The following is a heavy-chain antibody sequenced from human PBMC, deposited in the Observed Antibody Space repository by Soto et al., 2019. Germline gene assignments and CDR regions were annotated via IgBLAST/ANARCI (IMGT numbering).Heavy chain of an antibody. V-gene: IGHV1-18*01. CDR2: ISANTGNT. J-gene: IGHJ4*02. D-gene: IGHD1-26*01. CDR3: ARDGRYSGSYGGYYFDY. CDR1: GYTFTSYG. Sequence: QVQLVQSGAEVKKPGASVKVSCKASGYTFTSYGISWVRQAPGQGLEWMGWISANTGNTNFAQKLQGRVTMTTDTSTSTAYIELRSLRSDDTAVYYCARDGRYSGSYGGYYFDYWGQGTLVTVSS.